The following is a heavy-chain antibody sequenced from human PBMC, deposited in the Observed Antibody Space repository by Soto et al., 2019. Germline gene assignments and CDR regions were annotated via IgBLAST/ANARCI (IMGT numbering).Heavy chain of an antibody. CDR1: GFSLSNARMG. V-gene: IGHV2-26*01. CDR3: ARSLSIYGSGTHFDY. D-gene: IGHD3-10*01. J-gene: IGHJ4*02. Sequence: SGPTLVNPTETLTLTCTVSGFSLSNARMGVSWIRQPPGKALEWLAHIFSNDEKSYSTSLKSRLTISKDTSKSQVVLTMTNMDPVDTATYYCARSLSIYGSGTHFDYWGQGTLVTVSS. CDR2: IFSNDEK.